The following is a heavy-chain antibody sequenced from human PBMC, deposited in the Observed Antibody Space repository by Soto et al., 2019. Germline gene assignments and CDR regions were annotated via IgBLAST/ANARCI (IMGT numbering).Heavy chain of an antibody. J-gene: IGHJ4*02. V-gene: IGHV3-30-3*01. CDR1: GFTFIDYA. D-gene: IGHD3-22*01. CDR3: ARSYYDSSGYLMFPDY. Sequence: LRLRRAAFGFTFIDYAMRLILQAQSKGLEWVAVISYDGSNKYYADSVKGRFTISRDNSKNTLYLQMNSLRAEDTAVYYCARSYYDSSGYLMFPDYWGQGTLVTVSS. CDR2: ISYDGSNK.